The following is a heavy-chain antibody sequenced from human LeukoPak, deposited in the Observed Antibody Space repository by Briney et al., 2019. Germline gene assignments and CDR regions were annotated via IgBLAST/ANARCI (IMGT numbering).Heavy chain of an antibody. CDR2: ISSSGSTI. CDR3: AKDSSSWHNNYYFGY. Sequence: PGGSLRLSCAASGFTFSDYYMSWIRQAPGKGLEWVSYISSSGSTIYYADSVKGRFTISRDNAQNSLYLQMNSLRAEDTAVYYCAKDSSSWHNNYYFGYWGQGTLVTVSS. J-gene: IGHJ4*02. CDR1: GFTFSDYY. V-gene: IGHV3-11*01. D-gene: IGHD6-13*01.